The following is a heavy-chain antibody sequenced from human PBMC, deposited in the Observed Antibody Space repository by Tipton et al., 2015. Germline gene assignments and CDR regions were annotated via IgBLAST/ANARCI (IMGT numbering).Heavy chain of an antibody. CDR1: GYTLTSYD. CDR2: MNPKSGNT. V-gene: IGHV1-8*01. D-gene: IGHD2-15*01. CDR3: ARVPLYCGGGSCYSKASYQYHGMDV. Sequence: LVQSGPEVKEPGASVKVSCKASGYTLTSYDINWVRQATGQGLEWMGWMNPKSGNTGYAQKFQGGVTMTRDTSISTAYMELSSLTSEDTAVYYCARVPLYCGGGSCYSKASYQYHGMDVWGQGTTVTVSS. J-gene: IGHJ6*02.